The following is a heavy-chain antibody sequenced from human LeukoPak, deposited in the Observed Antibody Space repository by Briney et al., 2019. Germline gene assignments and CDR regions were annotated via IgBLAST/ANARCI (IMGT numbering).Heavy chain of an antibody. Sequence: PGGSLRLSCAASGLTFSNYEMNWVRQAPGKGLEWVSYISSRGTTTHYADSVKGRFIISRDNAENSLYLQMNSLRVEDTALYHCVRDRGTATVRSFDIWGQGTMVTVSS. D-gene: IGHD4-17*01. J-gene: IGHJ3*02. CDR3: VRDRGTATVRSFDI. CDR1: GLTFSNYE. CDR2: ISSRGTTT. V-gene: IGHV3-48*03.